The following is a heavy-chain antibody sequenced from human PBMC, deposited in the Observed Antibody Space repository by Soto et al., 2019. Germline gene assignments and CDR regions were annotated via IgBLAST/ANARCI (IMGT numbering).Heavy chain of an antibody. CDR2: ISGSGGST. CDR1: GFTFSSYA. V-gene: IGHV3-23*01. J-gene: IGHJ4*02. Sequence: GGSLRLSCAASGFTFSSYAMSWVRQAPGKGLEWVSAISGSGGSTYYADSVKGRFTISRDNSKNTLYLQMNSLRAEDTAVYYCAKADTLLWFGELFSWGQGTLVTVSS. CDR3: AKADTLLWFGELFS. D-gene: IGHD3-10*01.